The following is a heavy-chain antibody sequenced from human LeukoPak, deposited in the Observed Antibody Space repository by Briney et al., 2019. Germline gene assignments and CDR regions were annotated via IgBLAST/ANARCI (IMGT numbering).Heavy chain of an antibody. CDR2: INPNSGGT. CDR1: GYTFTGYY. Sequence: GASVKVSCKASGYTFTGYYMHWVRQAPGQGLEWMGWINPNSGGTNYAQKFQGRVTMTRDTSISTAYMELSRLRSDDTAVYYCARSSGGSGSYYRAWGQGTLVTVSS. J-gene: IGHJ4*02. V-gene: IGHV1-2*02. CDR3: ARSSGGSGSYYRA. D-gene: IGHD3-10*01.